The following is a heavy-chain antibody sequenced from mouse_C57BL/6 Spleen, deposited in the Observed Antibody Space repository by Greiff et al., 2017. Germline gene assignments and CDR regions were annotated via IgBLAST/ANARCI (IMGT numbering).Heavy chain of an antibody. Sequence: QVQLQQSGAELVRPGASVKLSCKASGYTFTDYYINWVKQRPGQGLEWIARIYPGSGNTYYNEKFKGKATLTAEKSSSTAYMQLSSLTSEDSAVYFCARSRGADGSPFAYWGQGTLVTVSA. V-gene: IGHV1-76*01. J-gene: IGHJ3*01. CDR1: GYTFTDYY. CDR2: IYPGSGNT. D-gene: IGHD1-1*01. CDR3: ARSRGADGSPFAY.